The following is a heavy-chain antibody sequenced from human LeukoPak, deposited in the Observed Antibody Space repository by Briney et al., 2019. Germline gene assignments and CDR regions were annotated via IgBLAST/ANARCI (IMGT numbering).Heavy chain of an antibody. CDR3: AGDLELSAVYYFDS. V-gene: IGHV3-30*04. Sequence: PGGSLRLSCEASGFTFSIFPMHWVRQAPGKGLESVALISSGSEKYYAGAVKRRFPISRDNSKNLLYLQLNSRRADDTVVYYCAGDLELSAVYYFDSWGQGSLVIVSS. D-gene: IGHD3-3*01. CDR2: ISSGSEK. CDR1: GFTFSIFP. J-gene: IGHJ4*02.